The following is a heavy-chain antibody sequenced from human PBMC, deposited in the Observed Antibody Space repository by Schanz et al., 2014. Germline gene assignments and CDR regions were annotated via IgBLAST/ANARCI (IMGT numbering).Heavy chain of an antibody. D-gene: IGHD3-10*01. V-gene: IGHV3-33*06. CDR3: ANRGHLRGWFDS. CDR1: GFTFSSYG. CDR2: VCYDGSKK. J-gene: IGHJ5*01. Sequence: LVESGGGVVQPGRSLRLSCAASGFTFSSYGMHWVRQVPGKGLEWVAVVCYDGSKKYYADSVKGRFTTSRDNSKNTMYLQMNRLRAEDTAVYYCANRGHLRGWFDSWGQGILVTVSS.